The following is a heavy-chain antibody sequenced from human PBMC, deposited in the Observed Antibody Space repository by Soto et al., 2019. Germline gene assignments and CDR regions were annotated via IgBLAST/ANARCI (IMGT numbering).Heavy chain of an antibody. J-gene: IGHJ4*02. CDR1: GFSLSTSGVG. CDR2: IYWDDDK. CDR3: AHLLALVYCSGGSCYGYYFDY. Sequence: QITLKESGPPLVNPTQTLTLTCTFSGFSLSTSGVGVGWIRQPPGKALEWLALIYWDDDKRYSPSLKSRLTITKDASKNQVVLTMTNMDPVDTATYYCAHLLALVYCSGGSCYGYYFDYWGQGTLVTVSS. V-gene: IGHV2-5*02. D-gene: IGHD2-15*01.